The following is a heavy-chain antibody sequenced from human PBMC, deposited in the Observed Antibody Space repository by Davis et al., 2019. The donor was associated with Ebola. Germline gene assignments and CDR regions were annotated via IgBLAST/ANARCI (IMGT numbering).Heavy chain of an antibody. CDR1: GFTFSSYA. J-gene: IGHJ6*02. CDR3: AKAPGLGYYSGGSCYRYYYYGMDV. CDR2: ISGSGGST. D-gene: IGHD2-15*01. Sequence: PGGSLRLSCAASGFTFSSYAMSWIRQAPGKGLEWVSAISGSGGSTYYADSVKGRFTISRDNSKNTLYLQMNSLRAEDTAVYYCAKAPGLGYYSGGSCYRYYYYGMDVWGQGTTVTVSS. V-gene: IGHV3-23*01.